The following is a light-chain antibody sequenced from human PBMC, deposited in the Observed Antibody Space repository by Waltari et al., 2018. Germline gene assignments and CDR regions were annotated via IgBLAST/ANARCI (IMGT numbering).Light chain of an antibody. CDR3: QQYDQVPYT. Sequence: DIQMTQSLSSLSASVGDRVPITCQASPDITNFLNWYQQNPEKAPKLLIYDATNLETGAQLMFSGSGAGAHFTLTSTRLQPEVVATYCCQQYDQVPYTFGQGTRVEIK. CDR2: DAT. J-gene: IGKJ2*01. CDR1: PDITNF. V-gene: IGKV1-33*01.